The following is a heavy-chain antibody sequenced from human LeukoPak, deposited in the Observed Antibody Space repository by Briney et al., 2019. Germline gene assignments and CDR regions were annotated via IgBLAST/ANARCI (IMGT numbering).Heavy chain of an antibody. J-gene: IGHJ4*02. CDR2: INWNGGST. D-gene: IGHD3-10*01. V-gene: IGHV3-20*04. CDR3: ARDLGGSGIDY. Sequence: GGSLRLSCTASGLSFRSYNMNWVRQAPGKGPEWVSGINWNGGSTGYADSVKGRFTISRDNAKNSLYLQMNSLRAEDTALYYCARDLGGSGIDYWGQGTLVTVSS. CDR1: GLSFRSYN.